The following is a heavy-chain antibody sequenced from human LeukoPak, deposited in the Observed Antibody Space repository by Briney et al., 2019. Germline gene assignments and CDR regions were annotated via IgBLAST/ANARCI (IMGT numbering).Heavy chain of an antibody. CDR1: GFTFSSYA. CDR2: VSGSGGST. CDR3: AKMGDGDYVWDDYYYMDV. Sequence: PAGGSLRLSCAASGFTFSSYAMSWVRQAPGKGLEWVSAVSGSGGSTYYADSVKGRFTISRDNSKNTLYLQMNSLRAEDTAVYYCAKMGDGDYVWDDYYYMDVWGKGTTVTVSS. D-gene: IGHD4-17*01. J-gene: IGHJ6*03. V-gene: IGHV3-23*01.